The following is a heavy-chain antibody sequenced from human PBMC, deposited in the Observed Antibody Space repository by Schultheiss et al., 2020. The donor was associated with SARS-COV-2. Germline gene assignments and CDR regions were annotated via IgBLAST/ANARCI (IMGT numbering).Heavy chain of an antibody. CDR2: IYTSGST. Sequence: SETLSLTCAVYGGSFSGYYWNWIRQPAGKGLEWIGRIYTSGSTNYNPSLKSRVTISVEKSKNQFSLKLSSVTAADTAVYYCARMGNYYDRSGYYSTFDYWGQGTLVTVSS. D-gene: IGHD3-22*01. CDR1: GGSFSGYY. J-gene: IGHJ4*02. CDR3: ARMGNYYDRSGYYSTFDY. V-gene: IGHV4-59*10.